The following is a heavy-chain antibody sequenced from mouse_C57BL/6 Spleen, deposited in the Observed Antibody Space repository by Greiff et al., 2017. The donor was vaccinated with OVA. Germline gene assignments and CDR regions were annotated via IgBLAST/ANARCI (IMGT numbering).Heavy chain of an antibody. CDR3: ARKGIDGSSDY. J-gene: IGHJ2*01. V-gene: IGHV1-59*01. Sequence: VQLQQPGAELVRPGTSVKLSCKASGYTFTSYWMHWVKQRPGQGLEWIGVIDPSDSYTNYNQKFKGKATLTVDTSSSTAYMQLSSLTSEDSAVYYCARKGIDGSSDYWGQGTTLTVSS. D-gene: IGHD2-3*01. CDR2: IDPSDSYT. CDR1: GYTFTSYW.